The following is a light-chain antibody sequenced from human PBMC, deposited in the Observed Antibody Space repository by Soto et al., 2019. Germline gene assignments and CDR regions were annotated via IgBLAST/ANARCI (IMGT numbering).Light chain of an antibody. Sequence: QSVLTQPPSVSGAPGQRVTISCTGSSSNIGAGYDVHWYQQLPGTAPKLLIYGNSNRPSGVPDRFSGSKSGTSASLAITGLQAEDDADYYCQSYDCILSGYVFGTGTKLTVL. CDR3: QSYDCILSGYV. J-gene: IGLJ1*01. CDR1: SSNIGAGYD. V-gene: IGLV1-40*01. CDR2: GNS.